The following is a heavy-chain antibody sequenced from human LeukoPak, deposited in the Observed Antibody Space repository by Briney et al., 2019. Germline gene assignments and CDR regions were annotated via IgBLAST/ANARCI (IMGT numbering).Heavy chain of an antibody. CDR2: INLDGNEV. V-gene: IGHV3-7*01. CDR3: ASGRHDFVH. Sequence: GGSLRLSCAASGFAFTTYWMTWIRQAPGKGLEWVANINLDGNEVHYVDSLKDRFTISRDNARNSLHLQMNSLRAEDTAVYYCASGRHDFVHWGHGTLVTVSS. J-gene: IGHJ4*01. D-gene: IGHD3-16*01. CDR1: GFAFTTYW.